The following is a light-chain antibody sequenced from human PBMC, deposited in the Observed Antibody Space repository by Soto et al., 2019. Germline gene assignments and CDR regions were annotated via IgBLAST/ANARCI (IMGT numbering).Light chain of an antibody. CDR2: EVT. CDR1: SSDVGGYYY. Sequence: QSVLTQPASVSGSPGQSITISCTGTSSDVGGYYYVSWYQHHPGKAPKLMIYEVTNRPSGVSNRFSGSKSGNTASLTISGLRTEDEADYYCSSYTSSSTLYVFATGTKVTVL. CDR3: SSYTSSSTLYV. V-gene: IGLV2-14*01. J-gene: IGLJ1*01.